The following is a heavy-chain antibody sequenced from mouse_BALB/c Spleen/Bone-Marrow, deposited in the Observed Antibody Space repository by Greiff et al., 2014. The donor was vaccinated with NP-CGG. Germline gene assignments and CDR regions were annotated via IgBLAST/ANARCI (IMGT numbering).Heavy chain of an antibody. CDR1: GFNIKDTY. Sequence: VYVKQSGAELVKPGASVKLSCTASGFNIKDTYMHWVKQRPEQGLEWIGRIDPANGNTKYDPKFQGKATITADTSSNTAYLQPSSLTSEDTAAYYCSIDYYGSSGFAYWGQGTLVTVSA. V-gene: IGHV14-3*02. D-gene: IGHD1-1*01. CDR2: IDPANGNT. J-gene: IGHJ3*01. CDR3: SIDYYGSSGFAY.